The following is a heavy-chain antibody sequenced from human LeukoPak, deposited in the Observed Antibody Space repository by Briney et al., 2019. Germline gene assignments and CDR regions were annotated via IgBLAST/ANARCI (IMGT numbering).Heavy chain of an antibody. Sequence: GASVKVSCKASGGTFSSYAISWVRQAPGQGLEWMGGIIPIFGTVNYAQKFQGRVTITTDESTSTAYMELSSLRSEDTAVYYCARANQNDFWSSYYRSWGQGTLVTVSS. V-gene: IGHV1-69*05. CDR2: IIPIFGTV. J-gene: IGHJ5*02. D-gene: IGHD3-3*01. CDR3: ARANQNDFWSSYYRS. CDR1: GGTFSSYA.